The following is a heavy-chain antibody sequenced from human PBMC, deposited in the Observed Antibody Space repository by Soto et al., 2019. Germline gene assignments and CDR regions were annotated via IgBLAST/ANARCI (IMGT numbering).Heavy chain of an antibody. CDR2: IYYSGST. V-gene: IGHV4-59*01. CDR1: GGSISSYY. J-gene: IGHJ5*02. D-gene: IGHD6-13*01. Sequence: SETLSLTCTVSGGSISSYYWSWIRQPPGKGLEWIGYIYYSGSTNYNPSLKSRVTISVDTSKNQFSLKLSSVTAADTAVYYCARGQTGYSSSWYVSYWFDPWGQGTLVTVSS. CDR3: ARGQTGYSSSWYVSYWFDP.